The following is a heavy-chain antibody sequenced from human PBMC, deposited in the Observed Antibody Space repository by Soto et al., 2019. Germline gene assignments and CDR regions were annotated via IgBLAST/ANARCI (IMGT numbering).Heavy chain of an antibody. Sequence: QVQLVQSGAEVKKPGSSVKVSCKASGGTFSSYAISWVRQAPGQGLEWMGWIIPVFGTGIYAQKFQGRVTITADHSTSTAYIELISLRSEDTAVYFCARVGGTGGYTYGLDYWGQGTLVTVSS. CDR2: IIPVFGTG. D-gene: IGHD5-18*01. CDR3: ARVGGTGGYTYGLDY. CDR1: GGTFSSYA. V-gene: IGHV1-69*01. J-gene: IGHJ4*02.